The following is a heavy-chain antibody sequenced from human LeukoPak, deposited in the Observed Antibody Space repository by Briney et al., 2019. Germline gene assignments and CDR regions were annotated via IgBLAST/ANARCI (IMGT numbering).Heavy chain of an antibody. CDR1: GFTFSNYA. D-gene: IGHD3-9*01. CDR3: AKSWSCVQYNDWLCYFDY. J-gene: IGHJ4*02. V-gene: IGHV3-23*01. Sequence: GGSLRLSCAASGFTFSNYAMSWVRQAPGKGLEWVSGISGSSGTTYYTDSVQGRFTISRDNSKDTLYLQMISLRDDDTAIYYCAKSWSCVQYNDWLCYFDYWGQGTLVTVSS. CDR2: ISGSSGTT.